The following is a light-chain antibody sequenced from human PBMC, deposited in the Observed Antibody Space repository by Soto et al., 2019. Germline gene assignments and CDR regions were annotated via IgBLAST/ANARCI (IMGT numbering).Light chain of an antibody. CDR2: EVS. CDR1: SSDIGGYDV. V-gene: IGLV2-14*01. CDR3: SSYTISSTTV. Sequence: QSALTQPASVSGSPGQSLTISCTGTSSDIGGYDVVSWYRQQPGKAPKLLIYEVSHRPSGVSSRFSASKSGNTASLTISGLQAEDEGDYYCSSYTISSTTVFGTGTKVTVL. J-gene: IGLJ1*01.